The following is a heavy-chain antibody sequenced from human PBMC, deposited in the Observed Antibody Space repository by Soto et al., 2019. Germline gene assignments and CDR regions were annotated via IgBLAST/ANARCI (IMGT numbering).Heavy chain of an antibody. D-gene: IGHD3-3*01. CDR2: ISHRGST. V-gene: IGHV4-34*01. CDR1: GGSFSGYY. Sequence: QVQLQQWGAGLLKPSETLSLTCAVYGGSFSGYYWSWIRQPPGQGLEWIGEISHRGSTNYNPSLKSRVTISVDTSKNQFSLKLSSVTAADTAVYYCARGLHRITIFGVVTYPNYYYYGMDVWGQGPTVTVSS. J-gene: IGHJ6*02. CDR3: ARGLHRITIFGVVTYPNYYYYGMDV.